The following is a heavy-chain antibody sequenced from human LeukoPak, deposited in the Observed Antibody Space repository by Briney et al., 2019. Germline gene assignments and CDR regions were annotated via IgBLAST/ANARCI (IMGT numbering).Heavy chain of an antibody. J-gene: IGHJ4*02. CDR1: GGSISSSSYY. D-gene: IGHD6-13*01. CDR3: ARGVLVGAAETDY. CDR2: IYYSGST. Sequence: PSETLSLTCTVSGGSISSSSYYWGWIRQPPGKGLEWIGYIYYSGSTNYNPSLKSRVTISVDTSKNQFSLKLSSVTAADTAVYYCARGVLVGAAETDYWGQGTLVTVSS. V-gene: IGHV4-61*05.